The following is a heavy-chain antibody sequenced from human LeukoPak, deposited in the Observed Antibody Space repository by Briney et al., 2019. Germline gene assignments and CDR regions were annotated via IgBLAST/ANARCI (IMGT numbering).Heavy chain of an antibody. CDR1: GFIFSSHW. CDR2: INLDGNDK. D-gene: IGHD1-26*01. Sequence: GGSLRLSCAASGFIFSSHWMSWARQAPGKGLEWVANINLDGNDKNYVDSVKGRFTISRDNAKNSLYLQMNSLRAEDTAMYYCVRSGSYFSKWGQGTLVTVSS. CDR3: VRSGSYFSK. J-gene: IGHJ4*02. V-gene: IGHV3-7*01.